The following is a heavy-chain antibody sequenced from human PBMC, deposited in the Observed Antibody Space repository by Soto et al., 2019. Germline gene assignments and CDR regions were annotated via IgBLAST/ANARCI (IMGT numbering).Heavy chain of an antibody. V-gene: IGHV3-30*18. D-gene: IGHD3-3*01. CDR1: GFTFSSYG. CDR2: ISYDGSNK. J-gene: IGHJ4*02. Sequence: GGSLRLSCAASGFTFSSYGMHWVRQAPGKGLEWVAVISYDGSNKYYADSVKGRFTISRDNSKNTLYLQMNSLRAEDTAVYYCAKEYYDFWSGYPDYYFDYWGQGTLVTVSS. CDR3: AKEYYDFWSGYPDYYFDY.